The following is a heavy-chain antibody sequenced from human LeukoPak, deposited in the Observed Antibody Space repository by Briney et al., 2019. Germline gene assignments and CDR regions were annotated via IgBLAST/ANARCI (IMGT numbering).Heavy chain of an antibody. Sequence: SETLSLTCTVSAGSISSYYWSWIRQPPGKGLEWIGYIYYSGSTNYNPSLKSRVTISVDTSKNQFSLKLSSVAAADTAVYYCARASPRYYYDSSGYPRYYYYMDVWGKGTTVTVSS. CDR2: IYYSGST. D-gene: IGHD3-22*01. V-gene: IGHV4-59*01. CDR3: ARASPRYYYDSSGYPRYYYYMDV. J-gene: IGHJ6*03. CDR1: AGSISSYY.